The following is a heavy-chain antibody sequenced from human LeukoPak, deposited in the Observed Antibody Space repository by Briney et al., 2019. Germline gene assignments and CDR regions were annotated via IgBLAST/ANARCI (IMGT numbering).Heavy chain of an antibody. CDR3: ARVGNTMVREIFIGAFDI. J-gene: IGHJ3*02. CDR1: GYTFASYY. D-gene: IGHD3-10*01. Sequence: RASVKVSCKASGYTFASYYMHLVRQAPGQGLEWMGIINPSGGSTSYAQKFQGRVTMTRDTSTSTVYMELSSLRSEDTAVYYCARVGNTMVREIFIGAFDIWGQGTMVTVSS. V-gene: IGHV1-46*03. CDR2: INPSGGST.